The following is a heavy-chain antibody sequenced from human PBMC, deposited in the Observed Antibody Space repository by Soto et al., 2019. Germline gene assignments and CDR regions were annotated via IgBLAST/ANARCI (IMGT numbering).Heavy chain of an antibody. V-gene: IGHV4-59*01. Sequence: ETLSLTCTVSGGSINSYYWSWIRQPPGKGLEWIGYIYYTGSTSYNPSLKSRVTVSVDTSKNRFSLKLTSVTAADTAVYYCARVGSKYYTYFDYWGQGALVTVSS. D-gene: IGHD2-2*02. CDR2: IYYTGST. CDR1: GGSINSYY. CDR3: ARVGSKYYTYFDY. J-gene: IGHJ4*02.